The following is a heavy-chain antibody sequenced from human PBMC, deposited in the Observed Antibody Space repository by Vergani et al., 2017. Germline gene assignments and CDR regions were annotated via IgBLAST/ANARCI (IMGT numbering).Heavy chain of an antibody. Sequence: QVQLQESGPGLVKASETLSLTCTVPGGSVSSGNYYWSWIRQPPGKGLEWIGYIYYSGSINYNPSRKSRVTISEDTSKNQFSLKLRSVTAADTAVYYCARDGLGYTYGTTGAFDIWGQGTMVTVAS. J-gene: IGHJ3*02. CDR1: GGSVSSGNYY. V-gene: IGHV4-61*01. CDR2: IYYSGSI. CDR3: ARDGLGYTYGTTGAFDI. D-gene: IGHD5-18*01.